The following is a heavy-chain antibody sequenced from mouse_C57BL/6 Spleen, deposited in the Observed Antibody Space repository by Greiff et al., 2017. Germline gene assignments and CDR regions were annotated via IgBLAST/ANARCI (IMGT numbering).Heavy chain of an antibody. D-gene: IGHD1-1*01. CDR2: IDPEDGDT. CDR3: TTWGDGSRDY. J-gene: IGHJ2*01. Sequence: VQLQQSGAELVRPGASVKLSCTASGFTINDYYMHWVKQRPEQGLEWIGRIDPEDGDTEYAPKFKGKATMTADTSSNTAYLQLSSLTSEDTAVYYCTTWGDGSRDYWGQGTTLTVSS. V-gene: IGHV14-1*01. CDR1: GFTINDYY.